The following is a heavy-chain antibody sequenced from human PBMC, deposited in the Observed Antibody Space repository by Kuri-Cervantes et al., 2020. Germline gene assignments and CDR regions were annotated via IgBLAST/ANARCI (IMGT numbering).Heavy chain of an antibody. CDR3: ARDIKSYYMDA. CDR1: GFTFSSYA. CDR2: ISGSGGST. J-gene: IGHJ6*03. V-gene: IGHV3-23*01. Sequence: GESLKISCAASGFTFSSYAMSWVRQAPGKGLEWVSAISGSGGSTYYADSVKGRFTISRDNSKNTLYLQMNSLRAEDTAIYYCARDIKSYYMDAWGEGTTVTVSS. D-gene: IGHD3-10*01.